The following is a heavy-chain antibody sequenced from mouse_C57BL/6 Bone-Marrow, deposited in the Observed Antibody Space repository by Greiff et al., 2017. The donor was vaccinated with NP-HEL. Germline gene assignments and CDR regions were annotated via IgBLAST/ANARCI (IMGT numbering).Heavy chain of an antibody. Sequence: EVQRVESGEGLVEPGGSLKLSCAASGFTFSSYAMSWVRQSPEKRLEWVAYISSGGDYIYYADTVKGRFVISRDNARNTLYLQVSSLKSEDTAMYYCTAYGSGYFDVWGTGTTVTVSS. CDR1: GFTFSSYA. D-gene: IGHD1-1*01. V-gene: IGHV5-9-1*02. J-gene: IGHJ1*03. CDR3: TAYGSGYFDV. CDR2: ISSGGDYI.